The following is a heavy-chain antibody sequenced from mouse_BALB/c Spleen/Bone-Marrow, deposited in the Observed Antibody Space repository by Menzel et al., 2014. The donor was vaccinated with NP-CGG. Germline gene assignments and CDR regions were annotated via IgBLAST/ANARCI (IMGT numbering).Heavy chain of an antibody. V-gene: IGHV1-69*02. CDR3: TRDNWDY. CDR1: GYTFTSYW. D-gene: IGHD4-1*01. J-gene: IGHJ2*01. CDR2: IFPSETYT. Sequence: VQLQQSGAELVRPGASVKLSCKASGYTFTSYWINWVKQRPGQGLEWIGNIFPSETYTNYNQKFKDKATLTVDKFSSTAYMQLSSPTSEDSAVYYCTRDNWDYWGQGTTLTVSS.